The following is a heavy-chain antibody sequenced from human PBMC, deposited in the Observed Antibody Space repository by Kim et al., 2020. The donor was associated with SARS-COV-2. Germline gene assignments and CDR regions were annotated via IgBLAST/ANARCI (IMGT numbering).Heavy chain of an antibody. CDR2: ISSYGGST. CDR3: ARSDSSGYYRPYYYYYYGMDV. J-gene: IGHJ6*02. CDR1: GFTFSSYA. Sequence: GGSLRLSCAASGFTFSSYAMHWVRQAPGKGLEYVSAISSYGGSTYYANSVKGRFTISRDNSKNTLYLQMGSLRAADMAVYYCARSDSSGYYRPYYYYYYGMDVWGQGTTVTVSS. D-gene: IGHD3-22*01. V-gene: IGHV3-64*01.